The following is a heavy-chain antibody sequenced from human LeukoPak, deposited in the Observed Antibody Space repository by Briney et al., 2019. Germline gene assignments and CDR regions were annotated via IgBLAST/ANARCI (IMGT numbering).Heavy chain of an antibody. V-gene: IGHV3-21*01. Sequence: GGSLRLSCAASGFTFSSYSMNWVRQAPGKGLEWVSSISSSSSYIYYADSVKGRFTISRDNAKNSLYLQMNSRRAEDTAVYYCARGLDYGDYRTTAFDIWGQGTMVTVSS. J-gene: IGHJ3*02. CDR2: ISSSSSYI. CDR1: GFTFSSYS. CDR3: ARGLDYGDYRTTAFDI. D-gene: IGHD4-17*01.